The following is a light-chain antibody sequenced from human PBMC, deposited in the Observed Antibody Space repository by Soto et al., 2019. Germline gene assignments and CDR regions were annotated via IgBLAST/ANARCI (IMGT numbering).Light chain of an antibody. CDR1: QSINNL. CDR2: DVS. J-gene: IGKJ4*01. CDR3: QQYDSYPLT. Sequence: DIQLTQSPSSLSASVVDRFTITFLASQSINNLLAWYQQKPGKAPKFLIYDVSTLESGVPSRFSGSGSGTEFTLTISSLQPEDFATYYCQQYDSYPLTFGGGTKVDIK. V-gene: IGKV1-5*01.